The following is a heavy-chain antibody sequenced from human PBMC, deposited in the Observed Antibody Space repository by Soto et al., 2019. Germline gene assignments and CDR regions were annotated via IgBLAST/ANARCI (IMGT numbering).Heavy chain of an antibody. V-gene: IGHV4-59*01. CDR2: IYYSGST. CDR1: GGSISSYY. CDR3: ARVGGYYDFWIGRFDH. Sequence: PSETLSLTCTVSGGSISSYYWSWIRQPPGKGLEWIGYIYYSGSTNYNPSLKSRVTISVDTSKNQFSLKLSSVTAADTAVYYCARVGGYYDFWIGRFDHWGQGTLVTVSS. D-gene: IGHD3-3*01. J-gene: IGHJ5*02.